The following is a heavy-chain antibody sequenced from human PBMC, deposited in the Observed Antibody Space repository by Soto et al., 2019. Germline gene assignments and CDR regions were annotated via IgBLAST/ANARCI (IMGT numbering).Heavy chain of an antibody. CDR3: AFGSRAVSGRAYGF. V-gene: IGHV1-2*02. CDR2: INPSNGVP. Sequence: QVKLVQSGAEVKKPGASVKIACQTSGYTFISHYLHWVRQAPGQGLQWMGRINPSNGVPDYAPNFQSRVALPRDTSRATGYMELTTLTSDDTATYYCAFGSRAVSGRAYGFWGQGTQVFVSS. J-gene: IGHJ4*02. CDR1: GYTFISHY. D-gene: IGHD3-10*01.